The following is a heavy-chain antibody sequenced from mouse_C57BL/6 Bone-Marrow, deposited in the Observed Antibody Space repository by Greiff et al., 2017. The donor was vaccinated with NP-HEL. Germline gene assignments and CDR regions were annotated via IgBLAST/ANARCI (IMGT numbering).Heavy chain of an antibody. Sequence: DVMLVESGEGLVKPGGSLKLSCAASGFTFSSYAMSWVRQTPEKRLEWVAYISSGGDYIYYADTAKGRFTISRDNARNTLYLQMSSLKSEDTAMYYCTVTGTAYYFDYWGQGTTLTVSS. V-gene: IGHV5-9-1*02. CDR2: ISSGGDYI. J-gene: IGHJ2*01. CDR3: TVTGTAYYFDY. CDR1: GFTFSSYA. D-gene: IGHD4-1*01.